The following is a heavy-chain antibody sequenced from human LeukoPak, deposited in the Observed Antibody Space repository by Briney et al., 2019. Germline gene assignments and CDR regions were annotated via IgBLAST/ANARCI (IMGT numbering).Heavy chain of an antibody. CDR1: GFTFSSYA. Sequence: GGSLRLSCAASGFTFSSYAMSWVRQTPEKGLEWVSFISGSGDSTYYADSVKGRFTISRDNSKNTLYLQMNSLRAEDTAVYYCAKDGRYNKGSFDFWGQGTLVTVPS. D-gene: IGHD1-1*01. CDR3: AKDGRYNKGSFDF. V-gene: IGHV3-23*01. CDR2: ISGSGDST. J-gene: IGHJ4*02.